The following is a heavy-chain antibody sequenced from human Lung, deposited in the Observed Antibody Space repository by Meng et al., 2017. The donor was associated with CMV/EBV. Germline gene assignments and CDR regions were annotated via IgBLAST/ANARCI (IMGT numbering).Heavy chain of an antibody. CDR3: ARHRADYYFDY. J-gene: IGHJ4*02. V-gene: IGHV3-74*01. CDR2: ISSDGSST. CDR1: GFTFSSYW. D-gene: IGHD2-21*02. Sequence: ETLSLTCAASGFTFSSYWMHWVRQAPGKGLVWVSRISSDGSSTIYADSVKGRFTISRDNAKNTLYLQMNSLRGEDTAVYYCARHRADYYFDYWGQGTLVTVSS.